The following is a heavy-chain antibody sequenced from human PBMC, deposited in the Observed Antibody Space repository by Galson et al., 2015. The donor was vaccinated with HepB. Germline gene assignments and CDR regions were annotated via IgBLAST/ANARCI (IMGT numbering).Heavy chain of an antibody. CDR2: IYYSGRT. CDR1: GASISSSLYY. V-gene: IGHV4-39*01. D-gene: IGHD1-26*01. J-gene: IGHJ3*02. Sequence: ETLSLTCNVSGASISSSLYYWGWLRQSPGRRLEWLGSIYYSGRTYFSPSFQSRVAMSVDTSKNQVSLTLTSVTAADTAIYFCARPLVLNGRFYPGVGPFHIWGHGTMVTVSA. CDR3: ARPLVLNGRFYPGVGPFHI.